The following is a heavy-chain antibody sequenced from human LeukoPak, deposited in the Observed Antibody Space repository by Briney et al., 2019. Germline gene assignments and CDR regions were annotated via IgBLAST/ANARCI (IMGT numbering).Heavy chain of an antibody. D-gene: IGHD6-6*01. Sequence: PGGSLRLSCAASGFTFSSNAMSCVRQAPGKGLEWVSSIIGSGANTYYADSVKGRFTIYRDNSKNMLYLKMNSLRAEDTAIYYCAKDVGSSITARRAFDYWGQGTLVTVSS. CDR1: GFTFSSNA. V-gene: IGHV3-23*01. J-gene: IGHJ4*02. CDR3: AKDVGSSITARRAFDY. CDR2: IIGSGANT.